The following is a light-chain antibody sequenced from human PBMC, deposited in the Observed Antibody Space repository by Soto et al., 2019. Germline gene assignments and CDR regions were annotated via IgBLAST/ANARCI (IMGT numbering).Light chain of an antibody. CDR2: DAS. CDR3: QQYNNPYT. Sequence: DIQMTQSPSSLSASVGGRVTITCQASHDIANYLNWYQQKPGRTPELLIYDASNLETGVPSRFSGSGSGTHFTFTISSLQPEDIATYYCQQYNNPYTFGQGTKLEIK. J-gene: IGKJ2*01. V-gene: IGKV1-33*01. CDR1: HDIANY.